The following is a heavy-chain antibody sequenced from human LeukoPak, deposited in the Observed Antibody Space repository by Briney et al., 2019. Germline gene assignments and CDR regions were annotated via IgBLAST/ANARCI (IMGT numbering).Heavy chain of an antibody. Sequence: PSETLSLTCTVSGGSISPFYWSWIRQPPGKGLEWIGYIAFSGSTNYNPSLKSRVTISVDKSKNQFSLKLSSVTAADTAVYYCARIAVAGSVYFDYWGQGTLVTVSS. CDR3: ARIAVAGSVYFDY. D-gene: IGHD6-19*01. J-gene: IGHJ4*02. V-gene: IGHV4-59*12. CDR2: IAFSGST. CDR1: GGSISPFY.